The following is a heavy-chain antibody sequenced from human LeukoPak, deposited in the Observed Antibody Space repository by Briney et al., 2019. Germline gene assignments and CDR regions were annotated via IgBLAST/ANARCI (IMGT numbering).Heavy chain of an antibody. CDR3: ATPYCSRLSCLDVFNM. J-gene: IGHJ3*02. V-gene: IGHV4-31*03. D-gene: IGHD2-15*01. Sequence: PSETLSLTCSVSGVSVSDGRYYWTWIRQHPGKGLEWIGYKYYSGSAKYNPSLKSRLTISIDGSKNQFSLHLSSVTAADTATYYCATPYCSRLSCLDVFNMWGQGTRVTVSS. CDR1: GVSVSDGRYY. CDR2: KYYSGSA.